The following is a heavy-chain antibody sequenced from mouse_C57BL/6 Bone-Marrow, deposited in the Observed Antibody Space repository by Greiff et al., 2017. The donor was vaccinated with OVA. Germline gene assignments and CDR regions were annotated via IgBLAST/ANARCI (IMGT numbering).Heavy chain of an antibody. J-gene: IGHJ3*01. D-gene: IGHD4-1*01. CDR1: GYTFTSFW. V-gene: IGHV1-64*01. CDR3: VNWDFAWFAY. CDR2: IHPNSGST. Sequence: VQLQQPGPELVKPGALVKLSCKASGYTFTSFWLHWVKQRPGQGLEWIGMIHPNSGSTNYNEKFKSKATLTVDKSSSTAYMQLSSLTSEDSAVYYCVNWDFAWFAYWGQGTLVTVSA.